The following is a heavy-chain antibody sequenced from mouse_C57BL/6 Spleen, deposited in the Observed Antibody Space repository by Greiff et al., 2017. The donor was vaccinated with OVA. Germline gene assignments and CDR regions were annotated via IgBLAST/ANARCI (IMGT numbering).Heavy chain of an antibody. CDR3: ESDGGSYWFAY. CDR1: GYAFSSSW. D-gene: IGHD1-1*02. CDR2: IYPGDGDT. V-gene: IGHV1-82*01. J-gene: IGHJ3*01. Sequence: VQLQQSGPELVKPGASVKISCKASGYAFSSSWMNWVKQRPGKGLEWIGRIYPGDGDTNYNGKFKGKATLTADKSSSTAYMQISSLTSEDSAVYVSESDGGSYWFAYWGQGTLVTVSA.